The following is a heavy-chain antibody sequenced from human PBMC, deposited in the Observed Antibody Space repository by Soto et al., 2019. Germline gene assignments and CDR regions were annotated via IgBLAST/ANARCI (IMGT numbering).Heavy chain of an antibody. CDR2: IYYSGST. CDR1: GSSISSGDYY. Sequence: PSETLSLTCTVSGSSISSGDYYWSWIRQPPGKGLEWIGYIYYSGSTYYNPSLKSRVAISVDTSKNQFSLKLSSVTAADTAVYYCATLSAAGPYYFDYWGQGTLVTVSS. CDR3: ATLSAAGPYYFDY. D-gene: IGHD6-13*01. V-gene: IGHV4-30-4*01. J-gene: IGHJ4*02.